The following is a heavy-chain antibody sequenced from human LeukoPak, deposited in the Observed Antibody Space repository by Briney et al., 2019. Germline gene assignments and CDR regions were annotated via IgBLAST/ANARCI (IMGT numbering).Heavy chain of an antibody. J-gene: IGHJ4*02. CDR1: GFTFSSYA. V-gene: IGHV3-23*01. Sequence: GGSLRLSCAASGFTFSSYAMSWVRQAPGKGLEWVSAISGSGGSTYYADSVKGRFTISRDNSKNTLYLQMNSLRAEDTAVYYCARDDDYGDYATYWGQGTLVTASS. CDR3: ARDDDYGDYATY. D-gene: IGHD4-17*01. CDR2: ISGSGGST.